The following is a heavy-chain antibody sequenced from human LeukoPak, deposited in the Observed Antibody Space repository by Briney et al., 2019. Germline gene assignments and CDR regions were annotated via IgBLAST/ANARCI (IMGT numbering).Heavy chain of an antibody. J-gene: IGHJ4*02. CDR2: ISSTSSDI. CDR1: GFTLSSYS. CDR3: ARVGYCGGFFAY. D-gene: IGHD2-15*01. Sequence: GGSLRLSCAASGFTLSSYSMNWVRRAPGKGLDWVSSISSTSSDIFYADSVKGRFTVPRDNAKNSLSLQMNSLRVEDTAVYYCARVGYCGGFFAYWGRGTLVTVSS. V-gene: IGHV3-21*01.